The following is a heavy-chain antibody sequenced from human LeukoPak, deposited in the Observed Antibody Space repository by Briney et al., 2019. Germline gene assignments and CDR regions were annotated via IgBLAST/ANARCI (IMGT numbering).Heavy chain of an antibody. V-gene: IGHV1-69*13. CDR3: ARDSPDIVVVPAAWGGMDV. D-gene: IGHD2-2*01. Sequence: SVKVSCKAPGGTFSSYAISWVRQAPGQGLEWMGGIIPIFGTANYAQKFQGRATITADESTSTAYMELSSLRSEDTAVYYCARDSPDIVVVPAAWGGMDVWGKGTTVTVSS. CDR2: IIPIFGTA. J-gene: IGHJ6*04. CDR1: GGTFSSYA.